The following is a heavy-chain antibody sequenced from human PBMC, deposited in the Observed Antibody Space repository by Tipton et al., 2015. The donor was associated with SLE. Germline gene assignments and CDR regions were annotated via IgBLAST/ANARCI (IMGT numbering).Heavy chain of an antibody. CDR2: IYSSGST. CDR3: ARRRGSSWYEDYFDY. Sequence: TLSLTCIVSGGSMSIYKWSWIRQTPGKGLEWIGFIYSSGSTMYNPSLKSRVTISVDTSKNQFSLKLSSVTAADTAVYYCARRRGSSWYEDYFDYWGQGTLVTVSS. V-gene: IGHV4-59*12. CDR1: GGSMSIYK. D-gene: IGHD6-13*01. J-gene: IGHJ4*02.